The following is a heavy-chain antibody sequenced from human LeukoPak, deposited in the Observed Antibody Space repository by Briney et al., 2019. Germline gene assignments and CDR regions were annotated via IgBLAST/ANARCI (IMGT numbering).Heavy chain of an antibody. D-gene: IGHD1-14*01. V-gene: IGHV4-59*02. CDR1: GGSVSSYY. CDR2: IYYSGST. Sequence: PSETLSLTCTVSGGSVSSYYWSWIRQPPGKGLEWIGYIYYSGSTNYNPSLKSRVTISVDTSKNHFSLKLSSVTAADTAVYYCARDVPGGAFDIWGQGTMVTVSS. CDR3: ARDVPGGAFDI. J-gene: IGHJ3*02.